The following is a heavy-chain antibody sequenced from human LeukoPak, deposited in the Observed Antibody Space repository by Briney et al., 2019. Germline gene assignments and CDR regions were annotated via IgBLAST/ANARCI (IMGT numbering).Heavy chain of an antibody. CDR2: IIAILDVE. V-gene: IGHV1-69*04. CDR3: VIMEIRDTGFHNGMDV. J-gene: IGHJ6*02. Sequence: GASVKVSCKASGVTFRNHAISWVRQAPGHGLEWMGRIIAILDVEDYAQKLQGRVTITADTSTSTAYMELSSLTSEDTAVYYCVIMEIRDTGFHNGMDVWGQGTMVTVS. D-gene: IGHD1-7*01. CDR1: GVTFRNHA.